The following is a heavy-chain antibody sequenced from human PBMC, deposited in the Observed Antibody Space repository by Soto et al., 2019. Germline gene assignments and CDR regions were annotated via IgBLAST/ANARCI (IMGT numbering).Heavy chain of an antibody. CDR3: ARGYCSSISCPRIDY. V-gene: IGHV1-18*04. J-gene: IGHJ4*02. CDR2: ISAYKGNT. CDR1: GYTFTNYG. Sequence: ASVKVSCKAFGYTFTNYGINWVRQAPGQGLEWMGWISAYKGNTNYVQKFQGRVTMTTDTATSTAYMELRSLRFDDTAVYYCARGYCSSISCPRIDYWGQGTLVTVSS. D-gene: IGHD2-2*01.